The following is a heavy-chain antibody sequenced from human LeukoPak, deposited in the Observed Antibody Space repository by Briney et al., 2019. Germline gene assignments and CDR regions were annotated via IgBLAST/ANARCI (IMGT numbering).Heavy chain of an antibody. CDR3: LTGDYDFWSGFYSPNHYFDY. Sequence: PGGSLRLSCAVSGVTLTSAWMSWVRQAPGKGLEWVGRIKGKTAVGAPDYVASVKVRFTISRDDSKNTLFLQMNSLKTEYTAVYYCLTGDYDFWSGFYSPNHYFDYWGQGTLVTVSS. J-gene: IGHJ4*02. D-gene: IGHD3-3*01. CDR1: GVTLTSAW. CDR2: IKGKTAVGAP. V-gene: IGHV3-15*01.